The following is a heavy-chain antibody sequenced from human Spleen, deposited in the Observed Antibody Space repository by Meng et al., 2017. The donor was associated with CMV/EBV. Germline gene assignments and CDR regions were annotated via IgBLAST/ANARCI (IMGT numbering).Heavy chain of an antibody. CDR3: ARMAVIERYLSEYYFDF. V-gene: IGHV3-30-3*01. CDR1: FTFSSCV. CDR2: ISYDGNNK. J-gene: IGHJ4*02. Sequence: FTFSSCVMYWVRQGPGMGLELMTIISYDGNNKYYADSVKGRFTISRDDSKNSLYLEMNSLKIEDTAVYYCARMAVIERYLSEYYFDFWGRGTLVTVSS. D-gene: IGHD3-10*01.